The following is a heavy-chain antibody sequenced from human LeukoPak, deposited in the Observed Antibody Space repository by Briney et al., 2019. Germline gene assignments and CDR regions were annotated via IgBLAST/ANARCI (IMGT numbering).Heavy chain of an antibody. V-gene: IGHV5-51*01. CDR3: ARLYEMSGYWIDL. CDR2: IYPGDSDT. CDR1: GYSFTSYW. J-gene: IGHJ5*02. D-gene: IGHD3-3*01. Sequence: GESLKISCKGSGYSFTSYWIGWVRQMPGKGLEWMGIIYPGDSDTRYSPSFQGQVIISADKSINTAYLQWSSLKASDTAMYYCARLYEMSGYWIDLWGQGTQVTVSS.